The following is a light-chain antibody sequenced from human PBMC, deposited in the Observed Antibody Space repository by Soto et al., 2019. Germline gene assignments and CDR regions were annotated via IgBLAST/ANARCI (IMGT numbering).Light chain of an antibody. V-gene: IGKV1-6*01. CDR2: AAS. CDR1: QDIRND. J-gene: IGKJ1*01. CDR3: LQEYNYPRT. Sequence: AVQMTQSPSSLSASVGDRVTITCRASQDIRNDLGWYQKVPGKAPKLLIYAASTLQSGVPSRLVGRGYGTDVTLTISDLQPEDFATYYCLQEYNYPRTFGQGTKV.